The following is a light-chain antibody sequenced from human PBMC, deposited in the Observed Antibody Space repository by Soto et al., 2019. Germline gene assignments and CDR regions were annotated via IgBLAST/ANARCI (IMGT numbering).Light chain of an antibody. CDR3: RSSAVTNGFVL. CDR2: EVN. Sequence: QSALTQPTSASGSPGQSVTISCTGTSSDIGGSNSVAWYQQHPGKAPKLMIYEVNNRPLGVPERFSGSKSGNTASLTVSGLQADDEADYYCRSSAVTNGFVLFGVGTKLTVL. J-gene: IGLJ3*02. V-gene: IGLV2-8*01. CDR1: SSDIGGSNS.